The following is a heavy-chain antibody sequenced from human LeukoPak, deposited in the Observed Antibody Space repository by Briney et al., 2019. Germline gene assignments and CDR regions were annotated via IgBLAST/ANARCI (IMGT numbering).Heavy chain of an antibody. CDR3: AKDFCSGGSCYWESFDY. J-gene: IGHJ4*02. D-gene: IGHD2-15*01. CDR2: ISWNSGSI. CDR1: GFTFDDYA. Sequence: GGSLRLSCAASGFTFDDYAMHWVRQAPGKGLEWVSGISWNSGSIGYADSVKGRFTISRDNAKNTLYLQMNSLRAEDTAVYYCAKDFCSGGSCYWESFDYWGQGTLVTVSS. V-gene: IGHV3-9*01.